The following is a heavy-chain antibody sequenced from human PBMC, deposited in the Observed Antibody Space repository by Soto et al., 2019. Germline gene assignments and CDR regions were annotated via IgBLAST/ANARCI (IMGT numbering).Heavy chain of an antibody. D-gene: IGHD3-22*01. J-gene: IGHJ4*02. Sequence: SETLSLTCTVSGGSISSYYWSWIRQPPGKGLEWIGYIYYSGSTNYNPSLKSRVTISVDTSKNQFSLKLSSVTAADTAVYYCATYYYDSSGYYYFDYWGQGTLVTVSS. V-gene: IGHV4-59*01. CDR1: GGSISSYY. CDR3: ATYYYDSSGYYYFDY. CDR2: IYYSGST.